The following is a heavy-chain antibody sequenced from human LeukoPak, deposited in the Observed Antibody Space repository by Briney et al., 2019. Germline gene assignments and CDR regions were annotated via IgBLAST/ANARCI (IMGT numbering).Heavy chain of an antibody. CDR1: GYTFTSYG. V-gene: IGHV1-18*01. CDR2: ISAYNGNT. J-gene: IGHJ4*02. D-gene: IGHD3-10*01. CDR3: ARSALYMVRGASDY. Sequence: ASVKVSCKASGYTFTSYGISWVRQAPGQGLEWMGWISAYNGNTNYAQKLQGRVTMTTDTSTSTAYMELRSLRSDDTAVYYCARSALYMVRGASDYWGQGTLVTVSS.